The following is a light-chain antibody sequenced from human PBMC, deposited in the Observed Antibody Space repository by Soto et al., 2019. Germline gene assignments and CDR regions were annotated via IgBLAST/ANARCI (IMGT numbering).Light chain of an antibody. J-gene: IGKJ3*01. V-gene: IGKV3-20*01. CDR1: QSVSSNY. CDR2: GAS. CDR3: QRYGLSPPFS. Sequence: EIVLTQSPGTLSLSPGERATLSCRASQSVSSNYLAWYQQKPGQAPRLLIYGASSRATGIPDRFSGSGSGTDFTLTISRLEPEDFAVYYCQRYGLSPPFSFGPGTKVEIK.